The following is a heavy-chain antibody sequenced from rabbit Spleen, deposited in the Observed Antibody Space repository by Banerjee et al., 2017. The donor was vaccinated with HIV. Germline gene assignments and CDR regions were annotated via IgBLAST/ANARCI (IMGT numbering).Heavy chain of an antibody. J-gene: IGHJ4*01. CDR2: INIVTGKA. Sequence: EQLEESGGGLVKPEGSLTLTCKASGVSLSDKDVMCWVRQAPGKGLEWIACINIVTGKAVYARWAKVRFIMSRTSSTTVTLQMTSLTAADTATYLCARDLVGVIGWNFNLWGPGTLVTVS. V-gene: IGHV1S45*01. CDR3: ARDLVGVIGWNFNL. D-gene: IGHD1-1*01. CDR1: GVSLSDKDV.